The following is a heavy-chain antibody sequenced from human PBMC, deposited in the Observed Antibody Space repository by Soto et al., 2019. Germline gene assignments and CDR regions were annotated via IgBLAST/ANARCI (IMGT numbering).Heavy chain of an antibody. Sequence: ASVKVSGKASGYTFTSYYMHWVRQAPGQGLEWMGIINPSGGSTSFAQKFQGRVTMTRDTSTSTVYMELSSLRSEDTAVYYCARSLRNSGTYPRRYFDCCGQGTLVTVAS. V-gene: IGHV1-46*01. CDR1: GYTFTSYY. J-gene: IGHJ4*02. CDR3: ARSLRNSGTYPRRYFDC. CDR2: INPSGGST. D-gene: IGHD1-26*01.